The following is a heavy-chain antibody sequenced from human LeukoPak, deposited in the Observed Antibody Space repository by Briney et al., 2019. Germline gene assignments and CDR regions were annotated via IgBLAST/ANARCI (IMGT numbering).Heavy chain of an antibody. V-gene: IGHV4-34*01. D-gene: IGHD6-13*01. CDR2: T. Sequence: TTYTPSLKSRVTISVHTSKTPFSLKLSSVTAADTAVYYCARGVAAAGTLGVSAAFNWFDPWGQGTLVTVSS. J-gene: IGHJ5*02. CDR3: ARGVAAAGTLGVSAAFNWFDP.